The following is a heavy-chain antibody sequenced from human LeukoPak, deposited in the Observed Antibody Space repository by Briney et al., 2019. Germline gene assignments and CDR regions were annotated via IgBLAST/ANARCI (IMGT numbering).Heavy chain of an antibody. CDR2: IYHSGST. CDR1: GYSVSSGYY. Sequence: SETLSLTCTVSGYSVSSGYYWGWIRQPPGKGLEWIGSIYHSGSTYYPSLKSRVTISVDTSKNQFSLKLSSVTAADTAVYYCAREVAGYSSGWFRFDPWGQGTLVTVSS. J-gene: IGHJ5*02. V-gene: IGHV4-38-2*02. D-gene: IGHD6-19*01. CDR3: AREVAGYSSGWFRFDP.